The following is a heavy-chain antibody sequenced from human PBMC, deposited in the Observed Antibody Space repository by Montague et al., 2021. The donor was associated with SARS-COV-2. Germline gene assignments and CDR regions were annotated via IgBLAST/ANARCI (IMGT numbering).Heavy chain of an antibody. CDR3: ARTYYYGSVVWLDP. Sequence: SETLSLTCTVSGGSISSSSYYWSWIRQPPGKGLGWIGYIYYSGSTNYNPSLKSRVTISVDTSKNQFSLKLSSVTAADTAVYYCARTYYYGSVVWLDPWGQGTLVTVSS. V-gene: IGHV4-61*05. D-gene: IGHD3-10*01. CDR2: IYYSGST. J-gene: IGHJ5*02. CDR1: GGSISSSSYY.